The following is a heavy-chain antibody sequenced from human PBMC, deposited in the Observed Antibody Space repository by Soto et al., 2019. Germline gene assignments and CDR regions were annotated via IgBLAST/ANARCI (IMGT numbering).Heavy chain of an antibody. D-gene: IGHD5-12*01. J-gene: IGHJ3*02. Sequence: SETLSLTCTVSGGCVGSGAYYWTWIRQRPGKGLEWIGYIYYSGSTYYSPSLKSRLSISLDTSKNQFSLRLSSVTAADTAIYYCARARLRAVYAFDIWGQGTMVTVSS. CDR2: IYYSGST. V-gene: IGHV4-31*03. CDR1: GGCVGSGAYY. CDR3: ARARLRAVYAFDI.